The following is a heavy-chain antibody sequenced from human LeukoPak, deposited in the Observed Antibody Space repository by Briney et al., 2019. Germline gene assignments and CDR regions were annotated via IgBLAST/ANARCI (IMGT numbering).Heavy chain of an antibody. V-gene: IGHV3-21*01. Sequence: GGSLRLSCAASGFTFSSYGMNWVRQAPGKGLEWVSSISSSSSYIYYADSVKGRFTISRDNAKNSLYLQMNSLRAEDTAVYYCARGVVRGAISPRGDAFDIWGQGTMVTVSS. D-gene: IGHD3-10*01. CDR2: ISSSSSYI. CDR1: GFTFSSYG. CDR3: ARGVVRGAISPRGDAFDI. J-gene: IGHJ3*02.